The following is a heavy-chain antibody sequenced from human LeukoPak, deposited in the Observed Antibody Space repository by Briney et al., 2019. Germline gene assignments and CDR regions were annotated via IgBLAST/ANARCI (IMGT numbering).Heavy chain of an antibody. V-gene: IGHV1-46*01. D-gene: IGHD2-2*01. Sequence: ASVKVSCKASGYTFTSYYMHWVRQAPGQGLEWMGIINPSGGSTSYAQKFQGRVTMTRDTSTSTVYMELSSLRSEDTAVYYCARERYCSSTSCSPSWGYFQHWGQGTLVTVSS. CDR2: INPSGGST. J-gene: IGHJ1*01. CDR1: GYTFTSYY. CDR3: ARERYCSSTSCSPSWGYFQH.